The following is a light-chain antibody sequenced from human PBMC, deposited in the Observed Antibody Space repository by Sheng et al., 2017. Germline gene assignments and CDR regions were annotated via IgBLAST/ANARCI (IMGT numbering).Light chain of an antibody. V-gene: IGKV3-15*01. J-gene: IGKJ2*03. CDR2: GAS. Sequence: EIVMTQSPATLSVSPGERATLSCRASQSISFNLAWYQQQPGQVPRLLIYGASTRVTGIPARFSGSGSGTEFTLTITNLQSEDSAVYYCQQYNNWPPYSFGQGTKLEIK. CDR3: QQYNNWPPYS. CDR1: QSISFN.